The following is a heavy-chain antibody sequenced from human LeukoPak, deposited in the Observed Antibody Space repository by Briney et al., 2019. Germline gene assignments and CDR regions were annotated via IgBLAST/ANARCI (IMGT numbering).Heavy chain of an antibody. V-gene: IGHV3-23*01. J-gene: IGHJ4*01. D-gene: IGHD5-24*01. CDR1: GFTFRNYA. Sequence: GGSLRPSCAASGFTFRNYAMTWVRQAPGKGLEWVSTFTSGDRTFYADSVRGRFTISRDNSKNTLYLQMSSLRAEDTAVYFCVKDQADGYTNYGDYWGHGTLVTVSS. CDR2: FTSGDRT. CDR3: VKDQADGYTNYGDY.